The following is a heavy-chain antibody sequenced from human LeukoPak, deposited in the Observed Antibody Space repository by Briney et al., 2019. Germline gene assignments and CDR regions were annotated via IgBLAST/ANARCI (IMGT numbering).Heavy chain of an antibody. D-gene: IGHD2-2*01. CDR2: IHYSGIT. CDR3: ARVGVPAAAFDY. Sequence: SETLSLTCTVSGGSISTGAYYWSWIRQHPGKGLEWIGYIHYSGITSYNPSLKSRFTISVDTSNNQFPLRLSSVTAADTAVYFCARVGVPAAAFDYWGQGTLVTVSS. V-gene: IGHV4-31*03. J-gene: IGHJ4*02. CDR1: GGSISTGAYY.